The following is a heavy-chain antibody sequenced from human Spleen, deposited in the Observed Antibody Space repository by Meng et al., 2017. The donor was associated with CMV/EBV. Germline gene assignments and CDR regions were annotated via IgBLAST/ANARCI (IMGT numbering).Heavy chain of an antibody. CDR2: INPSGGST. CDR3: ARGYCTNGVRPYYYYGMDV. V-gene: IGHV1-46*01. CDR1: GYTFTSYY. D-gene: IGHD2-8*01. J-gene: IGHJ6*02. Sequence: ASVKVSCKASGYTFTSYYMHWVRQAPGQGLEWMGIINPSGGSTSYAQKFQGRVTMTRDTSTSTVYMELSSLRSEDTAVYYCARGYCTNGVRPYYYYGMDVWGQGTTVTVSS.